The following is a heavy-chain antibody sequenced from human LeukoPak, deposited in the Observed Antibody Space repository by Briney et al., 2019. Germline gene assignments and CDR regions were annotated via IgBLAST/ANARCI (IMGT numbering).Heavy chain of an antibody. V-gene: IGHV4-61*02. J-gene: IGHJ5*02. D-gene: IGHD3-10*01. Sequence: RSETLSLTCTVSGGSISSGSYYWRWIRQPAGKGLEWIGRIYTSGSTNYNPSLKSRVTISVDTSKNQFSLKLSSVTAADTAVYYCARDAEWFGELQNWFDPWGQGTLVTVSS. CDR1: GGSISSGSYY. CDR3: ARDAEWFGELQNWFDP. CDR2: IYTSGST.